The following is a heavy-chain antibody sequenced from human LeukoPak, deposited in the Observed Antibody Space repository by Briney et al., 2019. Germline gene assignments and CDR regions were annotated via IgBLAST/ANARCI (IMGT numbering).Heavy chain of an antibody. CDR1: GFTFSNAR. CDR2: IKSKNDGGKT. J-gene: IGHJ6*03. D-gene: IGHD1-26*01. V-gene: IGHV3-15*01. Sequence: GGSLRLSCAASGFTFSNARMSGVRQAPGKGLEWVGRIKSKNDGGKTDYAAPVKGRFTISRDDSKNTLYLQMNSLNTEDTAVYYCTTDPEVGVTSPYYYSMDVWGKGTTVTVSS. CDR3: TTDPEVGVTSPYYYSMDV.